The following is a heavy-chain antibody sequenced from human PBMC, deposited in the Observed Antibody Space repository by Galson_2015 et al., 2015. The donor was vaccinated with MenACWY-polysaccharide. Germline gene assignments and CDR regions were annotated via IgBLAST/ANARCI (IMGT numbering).Heavy chain of an antibody. CDR2: MSYRGNT. CDR1: GDSITSASFD. J-gene: IGHJ6*02. V-gene: IGHV4-39*07. Sequence: SETLSFTCGVSGDSITSASFDGAWMRQPPGKGLEWIGSMSYRGNTYYNPSLKSRVTMSVDMSKNQFSLDLTSVTAADTAVYYCARVCGSGRCLDVWGQGTTVTVSS. CDR3: ARVCGSGRCLDV. D-gene: IGHD2-21*01.